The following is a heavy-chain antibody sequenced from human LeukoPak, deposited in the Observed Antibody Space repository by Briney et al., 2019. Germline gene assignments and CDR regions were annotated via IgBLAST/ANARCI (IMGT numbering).Heavy chain of an antibody. J-gene: IGHJ6*03. V-gene: IGHV3-74*01. CDR1: GFTFSSYW. Sequence: QPGLSLRLSCAASGFTFSSYWMHWVRQAPGKGLVWVSRINSDGSSTSYADSVKGRFTISRDNAKNTLYLQMNSLRAEDTAVYYCARDHLSSGSSPDYYYYYYMDVWGKGTTVTISS. CDR3: ARDHLSSGSSPDYYYYYYMDV. D-gene: IGHD6-19*01. CDR2: INSDGSST.